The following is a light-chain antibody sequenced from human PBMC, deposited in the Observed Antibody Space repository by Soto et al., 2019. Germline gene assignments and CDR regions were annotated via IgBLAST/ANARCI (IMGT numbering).Light chain of an antibody. CDR2: EVS. CDR1: SSDVGGYNY. J-gene: IGLJ2*01. Sequence: QSALTQPASVSGSPGQSITISCTGTSSDVGGYNYVSWYQQHPGKVPKLMIYEVSNRPSGVSNRFSGSKSGNTASLTNSGLQAEDEADYYCSSYTSSSTLVVFGGGTKLTVL. CDR3: SSYTSSSTLVV. V-gene: IGLV2-14*01.